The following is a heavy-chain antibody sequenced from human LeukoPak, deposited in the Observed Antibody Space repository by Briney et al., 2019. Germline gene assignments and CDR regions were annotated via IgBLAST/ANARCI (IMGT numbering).Heavy chain of an antibody. Sequence: PGGSLRLSCAASGFIFSTYNMSWVRQAPGKGLEWVSAISGSGGSTYYADSVKDGFTISRDNSKNTLYLQMNSLRAEDTAVYYCAKRTITFGGVIVGGFDYWGQGTLVTVSS. CDR2: ISGSGGST. J-gene: IGHJ4*02. CDR3: AKRTITFGGVIVGGFDY. V-gene: IGHV3-23*01. D-gene: IGHD3-16*02. CDR1: GFIFSTYN.